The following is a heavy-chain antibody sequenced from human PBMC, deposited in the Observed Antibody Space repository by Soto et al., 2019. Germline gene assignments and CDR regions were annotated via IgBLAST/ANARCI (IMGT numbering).Heavy chain of an antibody. D-gene: IGHD5-12*01. Sequence: SETLSLTCAVSGGSISTGNWWSWVRQSPGKGLEWIGEIYHSGNSNHNPSLKSRVTISIDKSKNQFSLKLTSVTAADTAVYFCAREGNLGRWLQPLDFWGQGTLVTVSS. V-gene: IGHV4-4*02. CDR1: GGSISTGNW. J-gene: IGHJ4*02. CDR2: IYHSGNS. CDR3: AREGNLGRWLQPLDF.